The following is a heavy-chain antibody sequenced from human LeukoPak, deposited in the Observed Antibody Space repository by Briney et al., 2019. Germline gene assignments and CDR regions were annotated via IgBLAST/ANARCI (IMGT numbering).Heavy chain of an antibody. V-gene: IGHV3-11*01. CDR3: ARDSISMVRGALPHYFDL. Sequence: GGSLRLSCAASGFTFSDYYMSWIRQAPGKGLEWVSYISSSGTTVYYADSVKGRFTISRDNAKNSLYLQMNSLRAEDTAVYYCARDSISMVRGALPHYFDLWGRGTLVTVSS. CDR2: ISSSGTTV. J-gene: IGHJ2*01. D-gene: IGHD3-10*01. CDR1: GFTFSDYY.